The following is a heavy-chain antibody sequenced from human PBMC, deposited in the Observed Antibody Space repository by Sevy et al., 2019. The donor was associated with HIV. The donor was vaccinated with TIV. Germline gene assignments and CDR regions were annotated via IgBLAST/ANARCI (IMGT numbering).Heavy chain of an antibody. V-gene: IGHV3-7*03. CDR1: EFTFSRYW. Sequence: GGSLRLFCATSEFTFSRYWMTWVRQAPGKGLEWVVYINQDGSQKSYVDSVKGRFTISRNNSKNSLFLQMNSLRAEDTAVYYCARAGPLGDLDHFDRWGQGTLVTVSS. J-gene: IGHJ4*02. CDR3: ARAGPLGDLDHFDR. CDR2: INQDGSQK. D-gene: IGHD2-21*01.